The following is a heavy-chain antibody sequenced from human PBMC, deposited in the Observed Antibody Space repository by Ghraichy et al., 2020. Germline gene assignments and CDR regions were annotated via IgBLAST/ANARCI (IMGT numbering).Heavy chain of an antibody. CDR2: ILPIFGTT. D-gene: IGHD6-13*01. CDR3: ARDPGIAAIGRGTHFDD. CDR1: GGTFDNYA. J-gene: IGHJ4*02. Sequence: SVKVSCKPSGGTFDNYAFSWVRQAPGQGLEWMGGILPIFGTTRYAQNFQGRVTITADESTNTVYMELSNLRSEDTAVYYCARDPGIAAIGRGTHFDDWGQGTLVTVSS. V-gene: IGHV1-69*13.